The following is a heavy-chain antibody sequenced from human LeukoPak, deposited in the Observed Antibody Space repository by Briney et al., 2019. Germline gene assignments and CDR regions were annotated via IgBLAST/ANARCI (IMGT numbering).Heavy chain of an antibody. CDR1: GGSISSSSYY. CDR3: ARLSSEYYYGSGSYYYYFDY. J-gene: IGHJ4*02. V-gene: IGHV4-39*01. CDR2: IYYSGST. D-gene: IGHD3-10*01. Sequence: SETLSLTCTVSGGSISSSSYYWGWIRQPPGKGLEWIGSIYYSGSTYYNPSLKSRVTISVDTSKNQFSLKLSPVTAADTAVYYCARLSSEYYYGSGSYYYYFDYWGQGTLVTVSS.